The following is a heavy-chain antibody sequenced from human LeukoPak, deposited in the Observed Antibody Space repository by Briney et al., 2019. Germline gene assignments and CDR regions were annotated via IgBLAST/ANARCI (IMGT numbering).Heavy chain of an antibody. CDR3: AQAYYYDSSGYYTSRNAFDI. D-gene: IGHD3-22*01. V-gene: IGHV1-2*02. CDR2: INPNSGGT. Sequence: ASVKVSCKASGYTFTGYCMHWVRQAPGQGLEWMGWINPNSGGTNYAQKFQGRVTMTRDTSISTAYMELSRLRSDDTAVYYCAQAYYYDSSGYYTSRNAFDIWGQGTMVTVSS. CDR1: GYTFTGYC. J-gene: IGHJ3*02.